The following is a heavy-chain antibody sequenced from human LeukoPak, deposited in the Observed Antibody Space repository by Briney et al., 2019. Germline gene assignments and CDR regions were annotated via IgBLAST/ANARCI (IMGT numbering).Heavy chain of an antibody. Sequence: GGSLRLSCAASGFTFSSYWMSWVRQAPGKGLEWVANIKQDGSEKYYVDSVKGRFTISRDNAKNSLYLQMNSLRAEDTAVYYCASSGYSSSWIFDYWGQGTLVTVSS. J-gene: IGHJ4*02. CDR2: IKQDGSEK. CDR1: GFTFSSYW. D-gene: IGHD6-6*01. CDR3: ASSGYSSSWIFDY. V-gene: IGHV3-7*01.